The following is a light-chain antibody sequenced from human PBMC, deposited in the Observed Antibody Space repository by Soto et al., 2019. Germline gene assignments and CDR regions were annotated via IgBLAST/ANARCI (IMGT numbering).Light chain of an antibody. J-gene: IGLJ3*02. V-gene: IGLV1-47*02. Sequence: QAVVTQPPSASGTPGQRVTISSSGSSSNIGRNPVYWYQQVPGTAPKLLFYTNDQRPSGVPDRFSGSKSGTSASLAISGLRSEDEADYYCAAWDDSLSGPVFGGGTQLTVL. CDR2: TND. CDR3: AAWDDSLSGPV. CDR1: SSNIGRNP.